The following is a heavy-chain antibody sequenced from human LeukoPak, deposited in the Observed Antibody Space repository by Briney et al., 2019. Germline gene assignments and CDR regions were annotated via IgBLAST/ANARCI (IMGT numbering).Heavy chain of an antibody. CDR2: ISSSSSYI. CDR1: GFTFSSYS. J-gene: IGHJ4*02. CDR3: ASLFRDYFGSGSYYNVDY. Sequence: KPGGSLRLSCAASGFTFSSYSMNWVRQAPGKGLEWVSSISSSSSYIYYADSVKGRFTISRDNAKNSLYLQMNSLRAEDTAVYYCASLFRDYFGSGSYYNVDYWGQGTLVTVSS. V-gene: IGHV3-21*01. D-gene: IGHD3-10*01.